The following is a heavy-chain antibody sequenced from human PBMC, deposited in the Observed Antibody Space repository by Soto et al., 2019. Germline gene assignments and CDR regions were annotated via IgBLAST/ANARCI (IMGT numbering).Heavy chain of an antibody. CDR1: GFSLNTNAVG. V-gene: IGHV2-5*02. Sequence: QITLKESGPTLVKPTQTLTLTCTFSGFSLNTNAVGVAWIRQPPGKALEWLALLYWDGDKRYSPSLKSRLTITTDTSKNQVVLTMTNMDPEDTATYYCAHRRVRDSSGENFDSWGQGTLVTVSS. D-gene: IGHD6-19*01. CDR3: AHRRVRDSSGENFDS. J-gene: IGHJ4*02. CDR2: LYWDGDK.